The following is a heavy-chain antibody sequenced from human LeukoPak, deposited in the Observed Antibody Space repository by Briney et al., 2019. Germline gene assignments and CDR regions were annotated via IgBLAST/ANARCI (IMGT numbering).Heavy chain of an antibody. Sequence: EASVKVSCKASGYTFTSYDINWVRQATGQGLEWMGWMNPNSGNTGYAQKFQGRVTITRNTSISTAYMELSSLRSEDTAVYYCAGFRRAGAYCGGDCYSYWGQGTLVTVSS. J-gene: IGHJ4*02. V-gene: IGHV1-8*03. CDR1: GYTFTSYD. CDR3: AGFRRAGAYCGGDCYSY. D-gene: IGHD2-21*02. CDR2: MNPNSGNT.